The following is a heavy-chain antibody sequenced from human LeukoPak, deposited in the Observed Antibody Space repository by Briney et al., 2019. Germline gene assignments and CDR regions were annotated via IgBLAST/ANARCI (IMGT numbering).Heavy chain of an antibody. J-gene: IGHJ4*02. V-gene: IGHV4-34*01. Sequence: SETLSLTCAVYGGSVSNYYWSWIRQPPGRGLEWIGEITHTGSTNYNPSLKSRVTISLDTSKNRFSLKLTSVTAADTAVYYCARRSLWFGETFDYWGQGTLVTVSS. CDR3: ARRSLWFGETFDY. CDR2: ITHTGST. CDR1: GGSVSNYY. D-gene: IGHD3-10*01.